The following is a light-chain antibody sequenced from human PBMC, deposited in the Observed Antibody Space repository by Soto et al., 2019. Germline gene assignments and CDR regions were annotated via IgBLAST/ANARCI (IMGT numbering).Light chain of an antibody. V-gene: IGKV2-28*01. Sequence: EIVMTQSPVSLPVTPGEPASISCRSSQSLLHSNGFNYLDWYLQKPGQSPQLLIYLGSNRAPGVXDXXSGNESGTDFTLKITRVEAEDVGVYYCMQALQTPRTFGQGTKLEIK. CDR1: QSLLHSNGFNY. J-gene: IGKJ2*01. CDR3: MQALQTPRT. CDR2: LGS.